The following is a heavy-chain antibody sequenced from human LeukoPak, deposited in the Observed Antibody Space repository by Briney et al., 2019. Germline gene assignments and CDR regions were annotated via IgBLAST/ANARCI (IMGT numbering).Heavy chain of an antibody. CDR3: ATSRAHLADDAFDI. CDR2: FHPEDAET. V-gene: IGHV1-24*01. Sequence: ASVRVSCKVSGYTLTELSMHWVRQAPRKGLEWMGGFHPEDAETIYAQKFQGRVTMTEDTSTDTAYMELSSLRSEDTAVYYCATSRAHLADDAFDIWGQGTMVTVSS. CDR1: GYTLTELS. J-gene: IGHJ3*02.